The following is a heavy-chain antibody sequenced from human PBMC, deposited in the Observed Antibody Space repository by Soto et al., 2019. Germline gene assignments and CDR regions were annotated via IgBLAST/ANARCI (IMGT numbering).Heavy chain of an antibody. J-gene: IGHJ6*02. CDR1: GDSISSYY. CDR3: ARYSSNWFQTEGMDV. D-gene: IGHD6-13*01. CDR2: IDASGNS. Sequence: SETLSLTCTVSGDSISSYYWNWIRQPAGEGLEWIGRIDASGNSNYNPSLKSRVTMSVDTSKKQFSLKVTSVTAADTAVYYCARYSSNWFQTEGMDVWGQGTTVTVSS. V-gene: IGHV4-4*07.